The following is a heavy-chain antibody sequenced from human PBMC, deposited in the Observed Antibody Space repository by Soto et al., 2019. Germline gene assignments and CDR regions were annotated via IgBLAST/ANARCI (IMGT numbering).Heavy chain of an antibody. CDR1: GFTVSAYT. D-gene: IGHD1-26*01. J-gene: IGHJ4*02. Sequence: QVQLVESGGGVVQPGRSLRLSCAASGFTVSAYTMHWVRQAPGKGLEWVAVISSDGNHKYYTDSVKGRVTISRDTSTNTLYLQMNSLRAEDTAVYSCASWEQPLFDYWGQGTLVTVSS. CDR2: ISSDGNHK. V-gene: IGHV3-30-3*01. CDR3: ASWEQPLFDY.